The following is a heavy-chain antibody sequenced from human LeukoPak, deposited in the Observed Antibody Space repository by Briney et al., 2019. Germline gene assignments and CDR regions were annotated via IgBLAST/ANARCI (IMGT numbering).Heavy chain of an antibody. CDR2: INHSGST. CDR1: GGSFSGYY. J-gene: IGHJ3*02. Sequence: SETLSLTCAVYGGSFSGYYWSCIRQPPGKGLEWIGEINHSGSTNYNPSLKSRVTISVDTSKNQFSLKLSSVTAADTAVYYCASLWPYQLSAFDIWGQGTLVTVSS. V-gene: IGHV4-34*01. D-gene: IGHD2-2*01. CDR3: ASLWPYQLSAFDI.